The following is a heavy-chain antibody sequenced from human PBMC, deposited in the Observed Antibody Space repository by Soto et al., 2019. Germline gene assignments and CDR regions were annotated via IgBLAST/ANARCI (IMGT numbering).Heavy chain of an antibody. D-gene: IGHD2-2*01. J-gene: IGHJ4*01. V-gene: IGHV3-30*18. Sequence: GGSLRLSCAASGFTFSSYGMHWVRQAPGKGLEWVAVISYDGSNKYYADSVKGRFTISRDNSKNTMYLQVNSLSAEDTAVYYCEKDSRRSCSYHTSSKCYYENRGPGT. CDR2: ISYDGSNK. CDR1: GFTFSSYG. CDR3: EKDSRRSCSYHTSSKCYYEN.